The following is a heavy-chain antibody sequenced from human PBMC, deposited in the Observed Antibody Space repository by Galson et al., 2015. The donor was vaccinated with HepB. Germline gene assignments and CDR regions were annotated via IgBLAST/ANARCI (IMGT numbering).Heavy chain of an antibody. CDR1: GFTFSSYS. CDR3: ARDYGYCSSTSCYVSTSDMDV. Sequence: SLRLSCAASGFTFSSYSMNWVRQAPGKGLEWVSYISSSSSTMYYADSVKGRFTISRDNAKNSLYLQMNSLRDEDTAVYYCARDYGYCSSTSCYVSTSDMDVWGQGTTVTVSS. D-gene: IGHD2-2*03. J-gene: IGHJ6*02. V-gene: IGHV3-48*02. CDR2: ISSSSSTM.